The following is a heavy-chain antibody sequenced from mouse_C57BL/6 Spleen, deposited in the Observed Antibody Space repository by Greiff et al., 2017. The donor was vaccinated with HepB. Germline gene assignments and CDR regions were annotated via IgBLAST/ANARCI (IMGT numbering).Heavy chain of an antibody. J-gene: IGHJ4*01. CDR1: GYTFTSYW. CDR2: IDPSDSET. V-gene: IGHV1-52*01. Sequence: QVQLQQPGAELVRPGSSVKLSCKASGYTFTSYWMHWVKQRPIQGLEWIGNIDPSDSETHYNQKFKDKATLTVDKSSSTAYMQLSSLTSEDSAVYYCARNREPNYYAIDYWGQGTSVTVSS. D-gene: IGHD6-5*01. CDR3: ARNREPNYYAIDY.